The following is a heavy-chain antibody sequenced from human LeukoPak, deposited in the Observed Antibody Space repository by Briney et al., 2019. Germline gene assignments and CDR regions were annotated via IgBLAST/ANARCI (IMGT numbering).Heavy chain of an antibody. J-gene: IGHJ4*02. D-gene: IGHD3-9*01. CDR2: ISYDGSNK. Sequence: GGSLRLSCAASGFTFSSYAMHWVRQAPGKGLEWVAVISYDGSNKYYADSVKGRFTISRDNSKNTLYLQMNSLRAEDTAVYYCARDFDWLTYWGQGTLVTVSS. V-gene: IGHV3-30*04. CDR3: ARDFDWLTY. CDR1: GFTFSSYA.